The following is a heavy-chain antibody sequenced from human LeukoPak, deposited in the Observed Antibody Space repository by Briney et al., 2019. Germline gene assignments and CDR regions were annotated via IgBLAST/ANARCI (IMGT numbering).Heavy chain of an antibody. D-gene: IGHD6-13*01. CDR2: INHSGST. Sequence: SETLSLTCAVYGGSFSGYYLSWIRQPPGKGLEWIGEINHSGSTNYNPSLKSRVTISVDTSKNQFSLKLSSVTAADTAVYYCARGRAAGTTTPRRYNWFDPWGQGTLVTVSS. CDR3: ARGRAAGTTTPRRYNWFDP. V-gene: IGHV4-34*01. CDR1: GGSFSGYY. J-gene: IGHJ5*02.